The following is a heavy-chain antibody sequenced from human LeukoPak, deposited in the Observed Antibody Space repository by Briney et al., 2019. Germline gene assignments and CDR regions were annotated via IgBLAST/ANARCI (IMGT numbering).Heavy chain of an antibody. Sequence: SETLSLTCTVSGGSISSYYWSWIRQPPGKGLEWIGYIYYSGSTNYNPSLKSRVTISVDTSKNQFSLKLSSVTAADTAVYYCARVNGYGRGPLDYRGQGTLVTVSS. D-gene: IGHD5-12*01. V-gene: IGHV4-59*01. CDR2: IYYSGST. CDR1: GGSISSYY. CDR3: ARVNGYGRGPLDY. J-gene: IGHJ4*02.